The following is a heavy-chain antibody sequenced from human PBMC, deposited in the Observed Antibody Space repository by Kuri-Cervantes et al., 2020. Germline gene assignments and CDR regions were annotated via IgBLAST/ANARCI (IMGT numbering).Heavy chain of an antibody. CDR2: ISYDGSNK. V-gene: IGHV3-30-3*01. CDR1: GFTFSSYA. Sequence: GESLKISCAASGFTFSSYAMHWVRQAPGKGLEWVAVISYDGSNKYYADSVKGRFTISRDNSKNTLYLQMNHLRAEDTAVYYCARDASMGLKRYYYYGMDVWGQGTTVTVSS. D-gene: IGHD2-8*01. CDR3: ARDASMGLKRYYYYGMDV. J-gene: IGHJ6*02.